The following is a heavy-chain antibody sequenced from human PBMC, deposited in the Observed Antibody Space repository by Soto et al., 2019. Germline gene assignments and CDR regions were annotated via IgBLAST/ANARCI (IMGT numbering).Heavy chain of an antibody. CDR3: ARVRDGRRTDY. V-gene: IGHV3-23*01. J-gene: IGHJ4*02. CDR1: GFTFSMYA. CDR2: ITGSGRST. D-gene: IGHD2-15*01. Sequence: VQLLESGGGLVQPGGSVRLSCAASGFTFSMYAMTWVRQAPGKGLKWVSVITGSGRSTYYTDSVRGRFTISRDNSKDMVSLQMNSLRAEDTAVYYCARVRDGRRTDYWGQGTLVTVSS.